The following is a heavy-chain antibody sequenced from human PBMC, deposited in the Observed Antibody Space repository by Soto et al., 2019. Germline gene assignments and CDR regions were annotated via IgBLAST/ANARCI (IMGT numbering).Heavy chain of an antibody. V-gene: IGHV3-33*01. D-gene: IGHD6-6*01. Sequence: GGSLRLSCAASGFTFSSYGMHWVRQAPGKGLEWVAVIWYDGSNKYYADSVKGRFTISRDNSKNTLYLQMNSLRAEDTAVYYCARDLSSSSDYYYGMDVWGQGTTVTVSS. CDR2: IWYDGSNK. J-gene: IGHJ6*02. CDR1: GFTFSSYG. CDR3: ARDLSSSSDYYYGMDV.